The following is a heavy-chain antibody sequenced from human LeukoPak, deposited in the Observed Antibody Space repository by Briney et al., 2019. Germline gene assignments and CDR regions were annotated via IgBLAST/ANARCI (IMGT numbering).Heavy chain of an antibody. D-gene: IGHD6-6*01. CDR1: GGSISGSSYY. Sequence: PSETLSLTCTVSGGSISGSSYYWGWIRQSPGKGLEWIGSIYYSGSTYYNPSLKSRVTISVDTSKNQFSLKLSSVTAADTAVYYCARQGQSSRAFDIWGQGTMVTVSS. CDR2: IYYSGST. CDR3: ARQGQSSRAFDI. J-gene: IGHJ3*02. V-gene: IGHV4-39*01.